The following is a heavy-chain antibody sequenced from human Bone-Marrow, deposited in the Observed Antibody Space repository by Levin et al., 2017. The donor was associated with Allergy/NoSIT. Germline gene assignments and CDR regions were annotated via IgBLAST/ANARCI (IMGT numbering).Heavy chain of an antibody. CDR3: TRLSGWDAFDL. V-gene: IGHV3-73*01. CDR1: GFTFSGSA. Sequence: PGESLKISCAASGFTFSGSAIHWVRQASGKGLEWVGRVRSKANGYTTAYGVSVKGRFTISRDDSKTTSYLQMESLKTEDTAVYYCTRLSGWDAFDLWGQGTLVTVSS. D-gene: IGHD3-10*01. CDR2: VRSKANGYTT. J-gene: IGHJ3*01.